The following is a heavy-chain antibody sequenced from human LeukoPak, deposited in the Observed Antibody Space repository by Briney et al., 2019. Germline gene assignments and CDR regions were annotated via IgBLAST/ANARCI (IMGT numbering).Heavy chain of an antibody. CDR3: ARVGSHNSGYYYYYYYMDV. J-gene: IGHJ6*03. Sequence: SVKVSCKASGGTFSSYAISWVRQAPGQGLEWIGRIIPILGIANYAQKFQGRVTITADKSTSTAYMEVSSLRSADTAVYYCARVGSHNSGYYYYYYYMDVWGKGTTVTVSS. CDR2: IIPILGIA. D-gene: IGHD2-15*01. CDR1: GGTFSSYA. V-gene: IGHV1-69*04.